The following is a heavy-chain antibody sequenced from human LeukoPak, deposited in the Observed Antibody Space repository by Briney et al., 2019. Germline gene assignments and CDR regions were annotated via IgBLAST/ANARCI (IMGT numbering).Heavy chain of an antibody. D-gene: IGHD2-2*01. Sequence: PSETLSLTCAVSGYSISSGFYWGWIRQPPGKGLEWFGSIYHSGSTYYNPSLKSRVTISVDTSKNQFSLKLSSVTAADTAVYYCARGEVVVVPAAIRFDPWGQGTLVTVSS. CDR3: ARGEVVVVPAAIRFDP. CDR2: IYHSGST. CDR1: GYSISSGFY. V-gene: IGHV4-38-2*01. J-gene: IGHJ5*02.